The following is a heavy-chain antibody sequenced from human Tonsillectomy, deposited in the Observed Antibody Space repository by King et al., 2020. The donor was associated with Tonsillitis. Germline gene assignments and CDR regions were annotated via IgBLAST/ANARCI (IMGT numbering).Heavy chain of an antibody. V-gene: IGHV3-33*05. CDR1: GFTFSSYD. CDR2: ISYDGSYK. Sequence: QLVESGGGVVQPGRSLRVSCAASGFTFSSYDIHWVRQAPGKGLEWVAVISYDGSYKYYADSVQGRFTISRDNSKNTLYLQMNSLRAEDTAVYYCARDRDDYIFDYWGQGTLVTVSS. J-gene: IGHJ4*02. CDR3: ARDRDDYIFDY. D-gene: IGHD4/OR15-4a*01.